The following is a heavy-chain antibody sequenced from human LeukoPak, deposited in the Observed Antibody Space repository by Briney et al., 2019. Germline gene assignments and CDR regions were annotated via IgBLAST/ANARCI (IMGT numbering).Heavy chain of an antibody. D-gene: IGHD6-19*01. J-gene: IGHJ6*03. CDR1: GFTFSSYG. CDR3: AKDRIAVDGYYYYYYMDV. Sequence: SGGSLTLSCAASGFTFSSYGMHWVRQAPGKGLEWVAFIRYDGSNKYYADSVKGRFTISRDNSKNTLYLQMNSLRAEDTAVYYCAKDRIAVDGYYYYYYMDVWGKGTTVTVSS. V-gene: IGHV3-30*02. CDR2: IRYDGSNK.